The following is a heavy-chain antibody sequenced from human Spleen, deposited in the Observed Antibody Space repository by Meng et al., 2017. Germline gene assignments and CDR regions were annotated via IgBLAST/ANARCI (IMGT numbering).Heavy chain of an antibody. J-gene: IGHJ4*02. CDR2: ISAYNGNT. D-gene: IGHD6-19*01. CDR3: ARGRYRSGWYVGDFDY. CDR1: GYTFTNYG. Sequence: ASVKVSCKASGYTFTNYGISWVRQAPGQGLEWMGWISAYNGNTNYAQKLQGRVTMTTDTSTSTAYMELRSLRSDDTAVYYCARGRYRSGWYVGDFDYWGQGTLVTVSS. V-gene: IGHV1-18*01.